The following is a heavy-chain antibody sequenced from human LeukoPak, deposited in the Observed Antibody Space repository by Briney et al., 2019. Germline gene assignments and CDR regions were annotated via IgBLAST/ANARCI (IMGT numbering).Heavy chain of an antibody. CDR2: IKQDGSEK. Sequence: PGGSLRLSCTASGFTFSNYWMSWVRQAPGKGLEWVANIKQDGSEKYYVDSVKGRFTISRDNTKNSLYLQMNSLKTEDTAVYYCARTDTSGWSRPLDCWGQGTLVTVSS. CDR3: ARTDTSGWSRPLDC. CDR1: GFTFSNYW. V-gene: IGHV3-7*01. D-gene: IGHD6-19*01. J-gene: IGHJ4*02.